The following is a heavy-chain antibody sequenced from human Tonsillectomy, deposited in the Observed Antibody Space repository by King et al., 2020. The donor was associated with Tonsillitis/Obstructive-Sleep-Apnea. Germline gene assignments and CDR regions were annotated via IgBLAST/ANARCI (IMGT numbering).Heavy chain of an antibody. CDR2: INGSGGGT. CDR1: GFIFRHYA. J-gene: IGHJ6*03. V-gene: IGHV3-23*04. Sequence: VQLVESGGGLLQPGGSLRLSCAASGFIFRHYAMSWVRQAPGKVLEWVSSINGSGGGTFYGDSVKGRFTIYRDSMKNTVYLQMNDLRAEETALYYCAKDSSGQYYYYKDVWGKGTTVTVSS. D-gene: IGHD3-22*01. CDR3: AKDSSGQYYYYKDV.